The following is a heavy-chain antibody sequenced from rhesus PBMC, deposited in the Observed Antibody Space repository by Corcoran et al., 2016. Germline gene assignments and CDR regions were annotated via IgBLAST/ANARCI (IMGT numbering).Heavy chain of an antibody. Sequence: EVQLVESGGGLVQPGGSLRLSCTASGFTFSSTRINWIRQSPGKRLEWVADIKYDGSEKYYVDSVKGRFTISRDNAKNSLYLQMNSLRAEDTAVYYCVRVKLGYFECWGQGALVTVSS. V-gene: IGHV3-46*02. J-gene: IGHJ1*01. CDR1: GFTFSSTR. CDR2: IKYDGSEK. CDR3: VRVKLGYFEC.